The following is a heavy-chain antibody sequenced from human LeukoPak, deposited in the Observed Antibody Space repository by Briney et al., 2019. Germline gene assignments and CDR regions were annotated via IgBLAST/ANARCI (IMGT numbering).Heavy chain of an antibody. CDR3: VKGGSTSPNGINDY. Sequence: GGSLRLSCAASGFTFSSYAMSWVRQAPGKGLEWVSAISAGSSTYYADSVKGRFTISRDDSKNTLYLQMNSLRAEDTAVYYCVKGGSTSPNGINDYWGQGTLVTVSS. V-gene: IGHV3-23*01. CDR2: ISAGSST. CDR1: GFTFSSYA. D-gene: IGHD2-2*01. J-gene: IGHJ4*02.